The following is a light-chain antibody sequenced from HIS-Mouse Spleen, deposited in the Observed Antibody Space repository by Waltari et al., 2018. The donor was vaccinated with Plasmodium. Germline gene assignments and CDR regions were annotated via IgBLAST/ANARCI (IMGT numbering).Light chain of an antibody. CDR1: ALPKKY. J-gene: IGLJ3*02. Sequence: SYELPQPPSVSVSAGQTARITCSGVALPKKYAYRYQQKSGQAPVLVIYEDSKRPSGIPERFSGSSSGTMATLTISGAQVEDEADYYCYSTDSSGNHRVFGGGTKLTVL. CDR3: YSTDSSGNHRV. V-gene: IGLV3-10*01. CDR2: EDS.